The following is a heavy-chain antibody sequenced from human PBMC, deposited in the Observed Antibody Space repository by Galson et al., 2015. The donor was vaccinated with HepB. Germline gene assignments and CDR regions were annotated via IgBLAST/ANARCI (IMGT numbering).Heavy chain of an antibody. CDR3: AWLRISSGWYGNFDY. CDR2: IRSGSSYT. J-gene: IGHJ4*02. Sequence: SLRLSCAASGFTFSSYSMNWVRQAPGKGLEWVSSIRSGSSYTYYADSVKGRFTISRDNAKNSLYLQMNSLRAEDTAVYYCAWLRISSGWYGNFDYWGQGTLVTVSS. V-gene: IGHV3-21*01. CDR1: GFTFSSYS. D-gene: IGHD6-19*01.